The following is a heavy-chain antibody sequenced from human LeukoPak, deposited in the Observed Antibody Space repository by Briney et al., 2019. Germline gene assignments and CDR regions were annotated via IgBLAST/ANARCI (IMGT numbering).Heavy chain of an antibody. V-gene: IGHV4-61*01. J-gene: IGHJ4*02. D-gene: IGHD3-10*01. Sequence: SETLSLTCTVSGVSVSSGSYYWSWIRQPPGKGLEWIGYIYYSGSTNYNPSLKSRVTISVDTSKNQFSLKLSSVTAADTAVYYCARERGKDRNFDYWGQGTLVTVSS. CDR2: IYYSGST. CDR1: GVSVSSGSYY. CDR3: ARERGKDRNFDY.